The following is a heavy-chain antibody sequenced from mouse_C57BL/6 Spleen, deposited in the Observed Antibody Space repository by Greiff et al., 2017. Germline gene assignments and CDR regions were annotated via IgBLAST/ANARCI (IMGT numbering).Heavy chain of an antibody. CDR3: ARGAAGGDFDV. V-gene: IGHV7-3*01. CDR1: GFNFTDYY. Sequence: EVQGVESGGGLVQPGGSLSLSCAASGFNFTDYYMSWVRQPPGKALEWLGFIRNKATGYTTEYSASVKGRFTISRDNSQSILYLQMNALRAEDSATYYCARGAAGGDFDVWGTGTTVTVSA. J-gene: IGHJ1*03. CDR2: IRNKATGYTT.